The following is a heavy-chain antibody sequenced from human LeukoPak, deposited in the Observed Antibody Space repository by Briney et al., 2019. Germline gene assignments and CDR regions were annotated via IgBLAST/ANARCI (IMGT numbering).Heavy chain of an antibody. CDR3: AKAPTYERRVYGRDV. D-gene: IGHD2-8*01. Sequence: GGSLRLSCAASGFSFNSYTMSWVRQAPGKGLEWVSGISGSGGSTYYTDSVKGRFTISRDNSKNTLYLQMNSLRAEDTAVYYCAKAPTYERRVYGRDVWGQGTTVTVSS. CDR2: ISGSGGST. J-gene: IGHJ6*02. CDR1: GFSFNSYT. V-gene: IGHV3-23*01.